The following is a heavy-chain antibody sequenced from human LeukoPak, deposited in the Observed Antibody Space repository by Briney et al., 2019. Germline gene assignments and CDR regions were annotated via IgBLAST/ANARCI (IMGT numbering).Heavy chain of an antibody. D-gene: IGHD3-10*01. CDR2: ISAYNGNT. V-gene: IGHV1-18*01. CDR1: GYTFTSYG. Sequence: ASVKVSCEASGYTFTSYGISWVRQAPGQGLEWMGWISAYNGNTNYAQKLQGRVTMTTDTSTSTAYMELRSLRSDDTAVYYCARDRSFGPGGTWRYWGQGTLVTVSS. CDR3: ARDRSFGPGGTWRY. J-gene: IGHJ4*02.